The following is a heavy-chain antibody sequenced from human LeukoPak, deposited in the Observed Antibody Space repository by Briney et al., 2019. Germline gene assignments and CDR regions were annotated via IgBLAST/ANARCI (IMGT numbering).Heavy chain of an antibody. D-gene: IGHD3-10*01. CDR2: INIDGSSI. J-gene: IGHJ4*02. CDR3: ASVVRGATYYFDY. V-gene: IGHV3-74*01. Sequence: GGSLRLSCAASGFTFSIHWTHWVRQAPRKGLVWVSRINIDGSSISYADSVKGRFTISRDNSKNTLYLQMNSLRAGATAVYSFASVVRGATYYFDYWGQGTLVTVSS. CDR1: GFTFSIHW.